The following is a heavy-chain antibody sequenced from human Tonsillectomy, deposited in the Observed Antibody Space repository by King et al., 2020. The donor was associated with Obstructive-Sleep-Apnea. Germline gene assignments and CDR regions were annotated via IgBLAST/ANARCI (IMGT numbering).Heavy chain of an antibody. CDR3: ASVNYYDSSGYLN. D-gene: IGHD3-22*01. Sequence: VQLQQWGAGLLKPSETLSLTCAVYGGSFSGYYWSWIRQPPGKGLEWIGEINHSGSTNYNPSLKSRVTISVDTSKNQFSLKLSSVTAADTAVYYCASVNYYDSSGYLNWGQGTLDTVSS. J-gene: IGHJ4*02. CDR2: INHSGST. V-gene: IGHV4-34*01. CDR1: GGSFSGYY.